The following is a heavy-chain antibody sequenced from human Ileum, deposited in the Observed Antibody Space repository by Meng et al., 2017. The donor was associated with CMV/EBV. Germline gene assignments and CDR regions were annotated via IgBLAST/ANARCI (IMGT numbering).Heavy chain of an antibody. J-gene: IGHJ5*02. V-gene: IGHV1-69*04. Sequence: QVDLVQSEGELKKPVSSVNVSGKGFGGNFDRFPISWIRQAPGQGLEWLGSIFPILGTPEYSHRFQDRVTITGDISTRTTYMVLTSLSSEDTAIYYCARATGGFSYFDPWGHGTLVTVSS. CDR1: GGNFDRFP. CDR3: ARATGGFSYFDP. CDR2: IFPILGTP. D-gene: IGHD2-8*02.